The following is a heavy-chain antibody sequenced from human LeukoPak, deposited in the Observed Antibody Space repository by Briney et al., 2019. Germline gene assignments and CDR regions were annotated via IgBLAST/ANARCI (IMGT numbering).Heavy chain of an antibody. CDR1: GFYFSSYG. CDR2: ISYDGSNK. J-gene: IGHJ5*02. D-gene: IGHD3-10*01. V-gene: IGHV3-30*18. Sequence: GGSLRLSCAASGFYFSSYGMHWVRQAPGKGLEWVAVISYDGSNKYYADSVKGRFTISRDNSKNTLYLQMNSLRAEDTAVYYCAKEKEVRGVMDDPWGQGTLVTVSS. CDR3: AKEKEVRGVMDDP.